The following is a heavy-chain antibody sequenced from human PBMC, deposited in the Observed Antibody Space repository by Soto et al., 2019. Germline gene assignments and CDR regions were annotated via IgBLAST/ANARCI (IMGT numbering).Heavy chain of an antibody. CDR3: ASSRWLQPRFEY. J-gene: IGHJ4*02. V-gene: IGHV4-30-2*01. Sequence: QLQLQESGSGLVKPSQTLSLTCAVSGGSISSGDYSWTWIRQPAVKGMEWIVYIYHSGSTYYHTSLKSRVTISVDRSMTQFSLRLSSVTAADTAVYYCASSRWLQPRFEYWGQGTLVTVSS. D-gene: IGHD5-12*01. CDR1: GGSISSGDYS. CDR2: IYHSGST.